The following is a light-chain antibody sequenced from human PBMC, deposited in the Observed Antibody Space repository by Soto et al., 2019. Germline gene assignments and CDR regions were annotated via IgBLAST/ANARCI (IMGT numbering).Light chain of an antibody. CDR3: QQYVTPPFT. V-gene: IGKV3-20*01. CDR2: GAS. Sequence: EIVLAQSPDTLSLSPGERATLSCRASESVNRVYLAWYQHKPGQAPRLLIFGASERATGIPDRFSGSGSGTDFTLTISRLEPEDFAGYYCQQYVTPPFTFGPGTKVDI. J-gene: IGKJ3*01. CDR1: ESVNRVY.